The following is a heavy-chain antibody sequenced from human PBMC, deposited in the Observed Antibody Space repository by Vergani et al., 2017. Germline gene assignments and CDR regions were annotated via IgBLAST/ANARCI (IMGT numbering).Heavy chain of an antibody. CDR1: GFSLNTRGVS. V-gene: IGHV2-5*04. Sequence: QITLKESGPTLVKPTQTLTLTCTFSGFSLNTRGVSVAWIRQPPGKALDWLALIYWNDDQHYSPSLNNRVTITKDTSQNQVVLTMTNMDYVDTGTYYCVYRKTKCGTTGCFYPIYYYYYMDVWGKGTTVTVSS. CDR2: IYWNDDQ. J-gene: IGHJ6*03. CDR3: VYRKTKCGTTGCFYPIYYYYYMDV. D-gene: IGHD1-7*01.